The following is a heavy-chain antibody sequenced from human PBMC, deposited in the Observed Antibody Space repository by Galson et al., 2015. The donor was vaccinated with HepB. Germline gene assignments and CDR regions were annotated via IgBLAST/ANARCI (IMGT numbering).Heavy chain of an antibody. D-gene: IGHD3-10*01. V-gene: IGHV1-3*01. CDR2: INAGNGNT. Sequence: SVKVSCKASGYTFTSYAMHWVRQAPGQRLEWMGWINAGNGNTKYSQKFQGRVTITRDTSASTAYMELSSLRSEDTAVYYCARAKRGRLLWFGETTSGTFDPWGQGTLVTVSS. CDR3: ARAKRGRLLWFGETTSGTFDP. CDR1: GYTFTSYA. J-gene: IGHJ5*02.